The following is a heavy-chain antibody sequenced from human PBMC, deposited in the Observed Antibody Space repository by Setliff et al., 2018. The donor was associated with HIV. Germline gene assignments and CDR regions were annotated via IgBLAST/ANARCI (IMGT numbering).Heavy chain of an antibody. D-gene: IGHD3-16*01. J-gene: IGHJ3*02. CDR3: ARIPKILGAFDI. V-gene: IGHV2-26*01. CDR2: IFSNDEK. CDR1: GYSISSGYYW. Sequence: ETLSLTCAVSGYSISSGYYWGWIRQPPGKALEWLADIFSNDEKSFSPSLKSRLFISTDTSKSQVVLSMTNMDPVDTATYYCARIPKILGAFDIWGQGTMVTVSS.